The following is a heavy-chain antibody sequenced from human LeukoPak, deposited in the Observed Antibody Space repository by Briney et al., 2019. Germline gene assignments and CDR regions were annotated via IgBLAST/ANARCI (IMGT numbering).Heavy chain of an antibody. CDR2: SRNKASSYTT. Sequence: GGSLRLSCAASGFKFSDHYIDWVRQAPGKGLEWVGRSRNKASSYTTEYAASVEGRFTISRDVSESSLYLQMNSLRTEDTAVYYCAREWDGSRSYGLSWGQGTLVTVSS. J-gene: IGHJ4*02. CDR3: AREWDGSRSYGLS. V-gene: IGHV3-72*01. D-gene: IGHD3-10*01. CDR1: GFKFSDHY.